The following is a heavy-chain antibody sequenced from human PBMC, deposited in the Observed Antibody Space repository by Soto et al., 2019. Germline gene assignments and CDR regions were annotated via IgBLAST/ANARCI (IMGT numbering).Heavy chain of an antibody. CDR2: ISSYNGNT. V-gene: IGHV1-18*01. D-gene: IGHD5-18*01. CDR3: AKTFGYSYAIDY. Sequence: QVQLVQSGAEVKKPGASVKVSCKASGYTFTSYGISWVRPAPGHGLEWVGWISSYNGNTNYAHKLQGRVTMTTETSTSTAYMERRSLTSDDTAVYFGAKTFGYSYAIDYWGQGTLVTVSS. CDR1: GYTFTSYG. J-gene: IGHJ4*02.